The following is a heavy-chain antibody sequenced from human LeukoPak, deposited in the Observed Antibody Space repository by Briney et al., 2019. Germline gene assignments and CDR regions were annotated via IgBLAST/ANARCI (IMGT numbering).Heavy chain of an antibody. Sequence: SQTLSLTCAISGDSVSSNSAAWNWIRQSPSRGLEWLGRTYYRSKWYNDYAVSVKSRITINPDTSKNQFSLQLNSVTPEDTAVYYCARAMVGSSWYPYYYGMGVWGQGTTVTVSS. D-gene: IGHD6-13*01. CDR2: TYYRSKWYN. J-gene: IGHJ6*02. CDR1: GDSVSSNSAA. CDR3: ARAMVGSSWYPYYYGMGV. V-gene: IGHV6-1*01.